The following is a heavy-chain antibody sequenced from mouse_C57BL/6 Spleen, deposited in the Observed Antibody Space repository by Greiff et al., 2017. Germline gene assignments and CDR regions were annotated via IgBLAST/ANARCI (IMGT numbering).Heavy chain of an antibody. CDR3: ARSDYDYDLDY. CDR1: GYAFSSSW. CDR2: IYPGDGDT. V-gene: IGHV1-82*01. Sequence: QVQLQQSGPELVKPGASVKISCKASGYAFSSSWMNWVKQRPGQGLEWIGRIYPGDGDTNYNGKFKGKATLTADKSSSTAYMQLSSLTSEDSAVYFCARSDYDYDLDYWGQGTTLTVSS. D-gene: IGHD2-4*01. J-gene: IGHJ2*01.